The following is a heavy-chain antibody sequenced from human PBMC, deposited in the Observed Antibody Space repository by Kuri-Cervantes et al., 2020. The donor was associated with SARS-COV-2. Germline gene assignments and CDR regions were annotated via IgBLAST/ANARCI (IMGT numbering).Heavy chain of an antibody. Sequence: SVKVSCKASGGTFSTYAINWLRQAPGQGLEWMGGIIPIFGTANHAQKFQGRVTITADKSTSTAYMELSSLRSEDTAVYYCARASTSCYLFSLCGYFQHWGQGTLVTVSS. V-gene: IGHV1-69*06. J-gene: IGHJ1*01. CDR3: ARASTSCYLFSLCGYFQH. CDR2: IIPIFGTA. CDR1: GGTFSTYA. D-gene: IGHD2-2*01.